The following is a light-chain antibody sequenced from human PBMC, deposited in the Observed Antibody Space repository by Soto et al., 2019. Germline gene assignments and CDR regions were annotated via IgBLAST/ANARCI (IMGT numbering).Light chain of an antibody. CDR1: SSNIGAGHD. Sequence: QSVLTQPPSVSGAPGQRVTISCTGSSSNIGAGHDVHWYQHLPGTVPKLLIFANNNRPSGVPDRFSGSKSGTSASLAITGLQAEDEADYYCQSYDTSLSGPVVFGGGTKLTVL. J-gene: IGLJ2*01. CDR3: QSYDTSLSGPVV. V-gene: IGLV1-40*01. CDR2: ANN.